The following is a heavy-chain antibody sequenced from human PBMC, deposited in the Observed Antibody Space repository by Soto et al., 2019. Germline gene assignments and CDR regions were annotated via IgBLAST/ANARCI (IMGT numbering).Heavy chain of an antibody. CDR2: INPSGGST. Sequence: QVQLVQSGAEVKKPGASVKVSCKASGYTFTSYYMHWVRQAPGQGLEWMGIINPSGGSTSYAQKCQGRVTMTRDTSTSTVYMELSSLRSEDTAVYYCARWGDGYNPKSDDAFDIWGQGTMVTVSS. V-gene: IGHV1-46*01. CDR3: ARWGDGYNPKSDDAFDI. D-gene: IGHD5-12*01. CDR1: GYTFTSYY. J-gene: IGHJ3*02.